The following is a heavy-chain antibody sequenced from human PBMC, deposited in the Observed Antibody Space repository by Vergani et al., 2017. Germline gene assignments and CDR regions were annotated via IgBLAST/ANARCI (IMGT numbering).Heavy chain of an antibody. D-gene: IGHD3-9*01. V-gene: IGHV3-15*01. Sequence: EVQPVESGGGLVKPGGSLRLSCTTSGFTFSSAWMSWVRQAPGKGLEWVARIRPETDGETTDYAALVNGRFTISIDDSKNKLYLQMNNMKTEDTAVYYWTAPTKWELRYYFDYWGQGTLVTVSS. CDR1: GFTFSSAW. CDR2: IRPETDGETT. CDR3: TAPTKWELRYYFDY. J-gene: IGHJ4*02.